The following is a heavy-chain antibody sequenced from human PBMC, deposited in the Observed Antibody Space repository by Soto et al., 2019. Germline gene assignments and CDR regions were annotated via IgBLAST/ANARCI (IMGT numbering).Heavy chain of an antibody. CDR1: GYTFTSYY. D-gene: IGHD3-3*01. J-gene: IGHJ5*02. Sequence: QVQLVQSGAEVKKPGASVKVSCKASGYTFTSYYMHWVRQAPGQGLEWMGIINPSGGSTSYAQKFQGRVTITRDTSTSTVYMELSSLRSEDTAVYYCARDGIRFLEWLSEGWFDPWGQGTLVTVSS. CDR3: ARDGIRFLEWLSEGWFDP. CDR2: INPSGGST. V-gene: IGHV1-46*01.